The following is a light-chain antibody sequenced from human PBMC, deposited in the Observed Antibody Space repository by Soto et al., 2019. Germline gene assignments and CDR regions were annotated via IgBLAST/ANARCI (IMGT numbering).Light chain of an antibody. CDR1: SSDVGGYNY. CDR2: EVS. Sequence: QSVLTQPASVSGSPGQSITISCTGTSSDVGGYNYVSWYQQHPGKAPKLIIYEVSNRPSGVSNRFSGSKSGNTASLTISGLQAEDEADYYCTSYTLSSTLLFGGGTKLTVL. CDR3: TSYTLSSTLL. J-gene: IGLJ2*01. V-gene: IGLV2-14*01.